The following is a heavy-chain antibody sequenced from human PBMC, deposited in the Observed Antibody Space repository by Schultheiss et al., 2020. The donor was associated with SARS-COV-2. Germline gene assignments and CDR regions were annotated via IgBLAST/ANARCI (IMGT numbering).Heavy chain of an antibody. J-gene: IGHJ4*02. CDR1: GGSISSDGYY. V-gene: IGHV4-31*03. D-gene: IGHD5-12*01. Sequence: SQTLSLTCTVSGGSISSDGYYWSWIRQHPGKGLEWIGYIYHSGSTYYNPSLKSRVTISVDTSKNQFSLKLTSVTAADAAVYYCARVDSGYDSKIFDYWGQGTLVTVSS. CDR3: ARVDSGYDSKIFDY. CDR2: IYHSGST.